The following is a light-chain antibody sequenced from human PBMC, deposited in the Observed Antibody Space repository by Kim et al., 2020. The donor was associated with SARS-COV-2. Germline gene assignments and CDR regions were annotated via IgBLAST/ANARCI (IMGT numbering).Light chain of an antibody. CDR2: VGTGGIVG. J-gene: IGLJ1*01. V-gene: IGLV9-49*01. CDR3: GADHGSGSNFVYV. Sequence: GTLSSGYSNYKVDWYQQRPGKGPRFVMRVGTGGIVGSKGDGIPDRFSVLGSGLNRYLTIKNIQEEDESDYHCGADHGSGSNFVYVFGTGTKVTVL. CDR1: SGYSNYK.